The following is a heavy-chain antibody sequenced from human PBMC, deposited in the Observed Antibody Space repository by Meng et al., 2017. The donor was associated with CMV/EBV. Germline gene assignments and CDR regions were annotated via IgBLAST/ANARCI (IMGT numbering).Heavy chain of an antibody. V-gene: IGHV3-21*01. CDR1: GFTFSSYS. J-gene: IGHJ6*02. CDR3: ARDSILSGNYYYYGMDV. D-gene: IGHD2/OR15-2a*01. Sequence: GGSLRLSCAASGFTFSSYSMNWVRQAPGKGLEWVSSISSSSSYIYYADSVKGRFTISRDNAKNSLYLQMNSLRAEDTAVYYCARDSILSGNYYYYGMDVWGQGTTVTVSS. CDR2: ISSSSSYI.